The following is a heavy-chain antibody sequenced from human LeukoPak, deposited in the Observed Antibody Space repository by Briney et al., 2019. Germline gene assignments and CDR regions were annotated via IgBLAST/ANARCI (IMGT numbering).Heavy chain of an antibody. CDR1: GFTFSSYA. Sequence: GGSLRLSCAASGFTFSSYAMSWVRQAPGKGLEWVSAISGSGGSTYCADSVKGRFTISRDNSKNTLYLQMNSLRAEDTAVYYCAKRASGGSGWYGYFDYWGQGTLVTVSS. CDR3: AKRASGGSGWYGYFDY. CDR2: ISGSGGST. D-gene: IGHD6-19*01. J-gene: IGHJ4*02. V-gene: IGHV3-23*01.